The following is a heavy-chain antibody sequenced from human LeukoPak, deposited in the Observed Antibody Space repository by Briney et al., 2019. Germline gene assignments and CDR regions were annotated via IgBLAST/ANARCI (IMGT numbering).Heavy chain of an antibody. Sequence: AGGYMRRSCADSGFTCSSYDLSWVRNAQEKGLEWVSAISGSGGSTYYADSVKGRFTISRDNSKNTLYLQMNSLRAEDTAVYYCAKCTSYYYMDVWGKGTTVTVSS. V-gene: IGHV3-23*01. D-gene: IGHD2-2*01. CDR3: AKCTSYYYMDV. CDR2: ISGSGGST. J-gene: IGHJ6*03. CDR1: GFTCSSYD.